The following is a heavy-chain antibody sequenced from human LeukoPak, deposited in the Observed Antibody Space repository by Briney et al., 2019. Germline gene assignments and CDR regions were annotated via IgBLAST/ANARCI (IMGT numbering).Heavy chain of an antibody. CDR3: ARDSEILNDFWSGYVDLDY. CDR2: ISAYNGNT. CDR1: GYTFTSYG. D-gene: IGHD3-3*01. J-gene: IGHJ4*02. V-gene: IGHV1-18*01. Sequence: ASVKVSCKASGYTFTSYGISWVRQAPEQGLEWMGWISAYNGNTNYAQKLQGRVTMTTDTSTSTAYMELRSLRSDDTAVYYCARDSEILNDFWSGYVDLDYWGQGTLVTVSS.